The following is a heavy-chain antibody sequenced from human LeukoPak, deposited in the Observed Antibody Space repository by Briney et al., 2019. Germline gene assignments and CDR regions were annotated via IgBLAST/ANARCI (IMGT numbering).Heavy chain of an antibody. D-gene: IGHD3-22*01. V-gene: IGHV5-51*01. CDR2: IYPGDSDT. CDR3: ARLDSSGYYFYEYFDY. CDR1: GYGFTIYW. Sequence: GESLKISCKGSGYGFTIYWIGWVRQVPGKGLEWMGIIYPGDSDTRYSPSFQGQVTISADKSISTAYLQWSSLKASDTAMYYCARLDSSGYYFYEYFDYWGQGTLVTVSS. J-gene: IGHJ4*02.